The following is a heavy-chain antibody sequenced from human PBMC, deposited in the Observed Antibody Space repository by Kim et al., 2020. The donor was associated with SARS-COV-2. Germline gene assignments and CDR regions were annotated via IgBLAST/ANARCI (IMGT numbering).Heavy chain of an antibody. Sequence: GGSLRLSCAASGFTFSSYGMHWVRQAPGKGLEWVAVISYDGSNKYYADSVKGRFTISRDNSKNTLYLQMNSLRAEDTAVYYCAKDLARLLSNYYYYYGM. V-gene: IGHV3-30*18. J-gene: IGHJ6*01. CDR3: AKDLARLLSNYYYYYGM. CDR1: GFTFSSYG. CDR2: ISYDGSNK. D-gene: IGHD3-22*01.